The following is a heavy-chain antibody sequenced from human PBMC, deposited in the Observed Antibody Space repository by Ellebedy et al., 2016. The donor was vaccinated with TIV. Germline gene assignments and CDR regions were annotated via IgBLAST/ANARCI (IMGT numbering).Heavy chain of an antibody. Sequence: AASVKVSCKASGGTFSNFALSWVRQAPGQGLEWMGRVIPVLGIANYAQNFLGRVTITADKSTSTADMELRSLRSEDTAVYYCARSSFGSGYYGSLDYWGQGTLVTVSS. CDR2: VIPVLGIA. D-gene: IGHD3-3*01. CDR1: GGTFSNFA. V-gene: IGHV1-69*04. CDR3: ARSSFGSGYYGSLDY. J-gene: IGHJ4*02.